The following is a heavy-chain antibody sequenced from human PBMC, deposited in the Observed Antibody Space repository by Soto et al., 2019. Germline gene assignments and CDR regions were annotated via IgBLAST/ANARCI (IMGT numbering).Heavy chain of an antibody. Sequence: ASVKVSCKASGYTFTGYYMHWARQAPGQGLEWMGWINPNSGGTNYAQKFQGWVTMTRDTSISTAYMELSRLRSDDTAVYYCAREGLDRNTYGSGSLFPIGVYYYYMDVWGKGTTVTVSS. CDR2: INPNSGGT. CDR3: AREGLDRNTYGSGSLFPIGVYYYYMDV. CDR1: GYTFTGYY. V-gene: IGHV1-2*04. D-gene: IGHD3-10*01. J-gene: IGHJ6*03.